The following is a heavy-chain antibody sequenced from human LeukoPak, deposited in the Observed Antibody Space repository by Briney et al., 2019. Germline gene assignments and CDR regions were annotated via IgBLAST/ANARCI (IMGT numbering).Heavy chain of an antibody. CDR3: ARDKGEWELLFAFDI. CDR2: IKQDGSEK. V-gene: IGHV3-7*01. Sequence: GGSLRLSCAASGFTFSNYWMGWVRQAPGKGLEWVANIKQDGSEKRYVDPVKGRFTISRDNAKNSLYLQMNGLRAEDTAVYYCARDKGEWELLFAFDIWGQGTMVTVSS. J-gene: IGHJ3*02. CDR1: GFTFSNYW. D-gene: IGHD1-26*01.